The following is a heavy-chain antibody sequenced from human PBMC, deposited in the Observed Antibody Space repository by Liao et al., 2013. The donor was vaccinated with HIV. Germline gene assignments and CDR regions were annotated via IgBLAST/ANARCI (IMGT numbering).Heavy chain of an antibody. CDR2: TFYSGST. D-gene: IGHD3-16*01. CDR3: GRLRGPRDS. CDR1: GSSITIATYY. J-gene: IGHJ4*02. V-gene: IGHV4-39*07. Sequence: QLQLQESGPRLVKPSETLSLACSVSGSSITIATYYWGWIRQSPEKGLEWMGNTFYSGSTHYNPSLNSRATISVDTSKNQISLKLTSVTAADTAVYYCGRLRGPRDSWGQGTLVTVSS.